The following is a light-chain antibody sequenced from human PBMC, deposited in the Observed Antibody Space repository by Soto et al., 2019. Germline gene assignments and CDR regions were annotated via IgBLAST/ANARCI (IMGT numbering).Light chain of an antibody. CDR3: QQYDTLIT. Sequence: DIQMTQSPSSLSASVGDTVTITCQASQDISTYLNWYQHKPEKAPKLLIYDASTLETGAPSRFSGSGSGADFTLTISSLQPEDIATYYCQQYDTLITFGQGTRLEIK. CDR1: QDISTY. CDR2: DAS. V-gene: IGKV1-33*01. J-gene: IGKJ5*01.